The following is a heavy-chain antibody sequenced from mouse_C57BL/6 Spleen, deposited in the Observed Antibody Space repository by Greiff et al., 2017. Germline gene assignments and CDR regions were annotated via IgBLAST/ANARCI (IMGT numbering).Heavy chain of an antibody. D-gene: IGHD1-1*01. CDR2: IYPRSGNT. CDR3: ARGCITTVVAANFDY. CDR1: GYTFTSSG. J-gene: IGHJ2*01. Sequence: QVQLQQSGAELVRPGASVKLSCKASGYTFTSSGISWVKQRTGQGLEWIGEIYPRSGNTYYNEKFKGKATLTADKSSSTAYMELRSLTSEDSAVYFCARGCITTVVAANFDYWGQGTTLTVSS. V-gene: IGHV1-81*01.